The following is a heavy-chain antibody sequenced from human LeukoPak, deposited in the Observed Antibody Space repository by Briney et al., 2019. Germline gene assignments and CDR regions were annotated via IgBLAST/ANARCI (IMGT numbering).Heavy chain of an antibody. CDR2: INSDGSST. CDR3: AGSSGPNWFDP. J-gene: IGHJ5*02. CDR1: GGSISSSSYY. Sequence: PSETLSLTCTVSGGSISSSSYYWGWIRQPPGKGLVWVSRINSDGSSTIYADSVKGRFTISRDNPKNTLYLQMNSLRAEDTAVYYCAGSSGPNWFDPWGQGTLVTVSS. D-gene: IGHD3-22*01. V-gene: IGHV3-74*01.